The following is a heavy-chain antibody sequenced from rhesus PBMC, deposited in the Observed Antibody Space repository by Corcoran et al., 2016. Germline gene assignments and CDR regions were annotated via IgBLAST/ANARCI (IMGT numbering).Heavy chain of an antibody. J-gene: IGHJ4*01. Sequence: QVQLQESGPGLVKPSETLSVTCAVSGGSISSSYWSWIRQAPGTGLEWIGYSVVNGSSTNYNPSLKSRVTLSVDTSKNQFSLKLSSVTAADTAVYYCASGGDYYPYYFDYWGQGVLVTVSS. CDR3: ASGGDYYPYYFDY. V-gene: IGHV4-169*02. CDR2: SVVNGSST. D-gene: IGHD3-34*01. CDR1: GGSISSSY.